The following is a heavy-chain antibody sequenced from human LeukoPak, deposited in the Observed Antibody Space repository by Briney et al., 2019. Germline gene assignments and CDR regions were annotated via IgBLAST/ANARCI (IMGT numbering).Heavy chain of an antibody. CDR1: GFRFGSDW. Sequence: GGSLRLSCAASGFRFGSDWMSWVRQAPGKGLEWVANIDPDGSEKYYVDSVKGRFTISRDNDKNSLYLRLNSLRDDDTAVYYCVRYYDPPVGDAFDIWGQGTLVTVSS. CDR2: IDPDGSEK. CDR3: VRYYDPPVGDAFDI. J-gene: IGHJ3*02. V-gene: IGHV3-7*01. D-gene: IGHD3-16*01.